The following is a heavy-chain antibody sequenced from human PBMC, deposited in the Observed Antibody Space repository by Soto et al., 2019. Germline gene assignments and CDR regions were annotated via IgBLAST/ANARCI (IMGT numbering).Heavy chain of an antibody. Sequence: QVQLVQSGAEVKKPGSSVKVSCKASGGTFSSYAISWVRQAPGQGLEWMGGIIPIFGTANDAQKFQGRVTITADKSTGTAYMELSSLRSEETAVYYWARDRYEFWSGYQSGGMDGWGQGTTVTVS. CDR3: ARDRYEFWSGYQSGGMDG. CDR1: GGTFSSYA. CDR2: IIPIFGTA. D-gene: IGHD3-3*01. V-gene: IGHV1-69*06. J-gene: IGHJ6*01.